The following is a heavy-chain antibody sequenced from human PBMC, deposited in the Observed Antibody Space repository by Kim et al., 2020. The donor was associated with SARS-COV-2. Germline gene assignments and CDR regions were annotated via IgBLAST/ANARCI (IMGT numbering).Heavy chain of an antibody. CDR1: GFTFSSYA. CDR2: ISGSGGST. D-gene: IGHD2-8*02. Sequence: GGSLRLSCAASGFTFSSYAMSWVRQAPGKGLEWVSAISGSGGSTYYADSVKGRFTISRDNSKNTLYLQMNSLRAEDTAVYYCAKVRARLLGYYYYVMDVWGQGTTVTVSS. V-gene: IGHV3-23*01. CDR3: AKVRARLLGYYYYVMDV. J-gene: IGHJ6*02.